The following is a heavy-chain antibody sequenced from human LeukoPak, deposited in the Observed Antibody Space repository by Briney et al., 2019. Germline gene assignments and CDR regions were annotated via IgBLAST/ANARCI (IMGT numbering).Heavy chain of an antibody. D-gene: IGHD2-15*01. J-gene: IGHJ3*02. CDR1: GFIFNTYV. CDR2: IRYDGSTK. Sequence: GGSLRLSCAASGFIFNTYVMHWVRQAPGKGLEWLAFIRYDGSTKNYAYSVKRRSTISRDNTNNTLYLQMNSLTADNTAVYYCAKDGGSDPDSFDIWGQGTMVTVSS. CDR3: AKDGGSDPDSFDI. V-gene: IGHV3-30*02.